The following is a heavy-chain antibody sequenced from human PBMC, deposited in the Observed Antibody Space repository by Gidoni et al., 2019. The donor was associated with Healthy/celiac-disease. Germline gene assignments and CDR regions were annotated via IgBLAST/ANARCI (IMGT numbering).Heavy chain of an antibody. V-gene: IGHV4-4*02. J-gene: IGHJ4*02. CDR2: IYQCGGT. D-gene: IGHD2-2*01. CDR1: GGSISSSNW. CDR3: ASVAPDYCSSTSCERGFPDY. Sequence: QVQLQESGPGLVKPSGTLSLTCAVSGGSISSSNWGSWVRQPPGKGLEWIGGIYQCGGTNYHPSLKRLVTISVDKSKNQCSLKLSSVTAADTAVYYCASVAPDYCSSTSCERGFPDYWGQGTLVTVSS.